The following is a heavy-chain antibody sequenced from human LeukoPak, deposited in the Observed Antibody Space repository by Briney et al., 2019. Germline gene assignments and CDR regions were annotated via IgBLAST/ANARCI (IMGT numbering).Heavy chain of an antibody. CDR1: GGTFSSYA. J-gene: IGHJ4*02. D-gene: IGHD2-15*01. V-gene: IGHV1-69*05. CDR2: IIPIFGTA. CDR3: AKHFNYCSGGSCYWGFVGY. Sequence: SVKVSCKASGGTFSSYAISWVRQAPGQGLEWMGGIIPIFGTANYAQKFQGRVTITTDESTSTAYMELNSLRAEDTAVYYCAKHFNYCSGGSCYWGFVGYWGQGTLVTVSS.